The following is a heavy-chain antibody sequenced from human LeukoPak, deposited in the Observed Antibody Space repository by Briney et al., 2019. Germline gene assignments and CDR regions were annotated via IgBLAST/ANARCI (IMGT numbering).Heavy chain of an antibody. V-gene: IGHV4-4*07. CDR3: ATSITMVRGYYYYMDV. D-gene: IGHD3-10*01. J-gene: IGHJ6*03. Sequence: SETLSLTCTVSDYSISNDYYWGWIRQPAGKGLEWIGRIYTSGSTNYNPSLKSRVTMSVDTSKNQFSLKLSSVTAADTAVYYCATSITMVRGYYYYMDVWGKGTTVTVSS. CDR2: IYTSGST. CDR1: DYSISNDYY.